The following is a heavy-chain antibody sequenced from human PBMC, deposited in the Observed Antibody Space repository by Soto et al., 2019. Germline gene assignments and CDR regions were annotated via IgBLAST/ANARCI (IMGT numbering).Heavy chain of an antibody. CDR2: INPSGGST. D-gene: IGHD6-13*01. V-gene: IGHV1-46*01. CDR1: GYTFTSYY. Sequence: GASVKVSCKASGYTFTSYYMHWVRQAPGQGLEWMGIINPSGGSTSYAQKFQGRVTMTRDTSTSTVYMELSSLRSEDTAVYYCARDPRPEIAAAGPAAPYYYYYGMDVWGQGTTVTVSS. J-gene: IGHJ6*02. CDR3: ARDPRPEIAAAGPAAPYYYYYGMDV.